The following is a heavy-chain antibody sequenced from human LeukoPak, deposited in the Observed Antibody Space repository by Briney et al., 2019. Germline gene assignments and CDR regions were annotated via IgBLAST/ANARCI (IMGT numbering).Heavy chain of an antibody. J-gene: IGHJ4*02. D-gene: IGHD3-22*01. V-gene: IGHV4-34*01. Sequence: SETLSLTCAVYGGSFSGYYWSWIRQPPGKGLEWIGEINHSGSTNYNPSLKSRVTISVDTSKNQFSLKLSSVTAADTAVYYCASFTADYDSSGYYLGSDADWGQGTLVTVSS. CDR3: ASFTADYDSSGYYLGSDAD. CDR2: INHSGST. CDR1: GGSFSGYY.